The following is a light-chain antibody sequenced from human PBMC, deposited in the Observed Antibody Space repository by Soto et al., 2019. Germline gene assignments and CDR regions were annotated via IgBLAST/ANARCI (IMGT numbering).Light chain of an antibody. CDR1: GTDVGQYNY. CDR2: HVS. J-gene: IGLJ2*01. V-gene: IGLV2-8*01. Sequence: SKNEAGTDVGQYNYVSWYQQHPGKAPKLLIHHVSRRPSGVPARFSGSKSGNTASLTVSGLQTEDEADYYCSSYGGFNNVLFGGGTK. CDR3: SSYGGFNNVL.